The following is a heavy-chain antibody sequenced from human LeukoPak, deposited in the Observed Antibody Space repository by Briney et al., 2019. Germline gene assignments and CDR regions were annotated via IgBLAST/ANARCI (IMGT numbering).Heavy chain of an antibody. CDR2: ISYDGSNK. CDR3: ATVSESAWFGELPP. V-gene: IGHV3-30*03. J-gene: IGHJ3*01. D-gene: IGHD3-10*01. Sequence: GGSLRLSWAASGFTFSSYGMNWVRQAPGKGLEWVAVISYDGSNKYYADSVKGRFTISRDNSKNTLYLQMNSLRAEDTAVYYCATVSESAWFGELPPWGQGTMVTVSS. CDR1: GFTFSSYG.